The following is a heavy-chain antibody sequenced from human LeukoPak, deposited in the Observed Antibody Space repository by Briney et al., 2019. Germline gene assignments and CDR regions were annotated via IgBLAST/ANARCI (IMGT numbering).Heavy chain of an antibody. D-gene: IGHD3-22*01. CDR1: GDNFTSYW. Sequence: GESLKISCKGSGDNFTSYWIGWVRQMPGKGLEWMGIIYPGDSDTRYSPSFQGQVTISADKSISTAYLQWSSLKASDTAMYYCARRYYYDSSGPRTWYFDLWGRGTLVTVSS. CDR2: IYPGDSDT. V-gene: IGHV5-51*01. CDR3: ARRYYYDSSGPRTWYFDL. J-gene: IGHJ2*01.